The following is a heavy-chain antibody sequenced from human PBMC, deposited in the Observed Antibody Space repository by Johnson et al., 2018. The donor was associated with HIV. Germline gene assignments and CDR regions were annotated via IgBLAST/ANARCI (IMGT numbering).Heavy chain of an antibody. D-gene: IGHD3-16*01. Sequence: VQLVESGGGLVQPGRSLRLSCAASGFTFSGSAIHWVRQASGKGLEWVGRIRSKANSYATAYAASVKGRFTISRDDSKNTAYLQMNSLKIEDTAVYYCAREGEVGRAFDIWGQGTMVTVSS. J-gene: IGHJ3*02. CDR2: IRSKANSYAT. V-gene: IGHV3-73*01. CDR3: AREGEVGRAFDI. CDR1: GFTFSGSA.